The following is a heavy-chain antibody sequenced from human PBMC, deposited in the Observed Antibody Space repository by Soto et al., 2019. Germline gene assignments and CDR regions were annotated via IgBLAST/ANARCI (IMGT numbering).Heavy chain of an antibody. J-gene: IGHJ2*01. Sequence: PGGSLRLSCAASGFTFSSYAMSWVRQAPGKGLEWVSAISGSGGSTYYADSVKGRFTISRDNSKNTLYLQMNSLRAEDTAVYYCAKREIGSGWDPYWYFDLWGRGTLVTVSS. V-gene: IGHV3-23*01. CDR2: ISGSGGST. D-gene: IGHD6-19*01. CDR3: AKREIGSGWDPYWYFDL. CDR1: GFTFSSYA.